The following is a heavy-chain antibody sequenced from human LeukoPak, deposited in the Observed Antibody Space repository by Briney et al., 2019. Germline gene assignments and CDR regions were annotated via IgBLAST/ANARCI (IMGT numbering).Heavy chain of an antibody. CDR2: IYHSGST. J-gene: IGHJ4*02. Sequence: SETLSLTCTVSGYSISSGYYWGWIRQPPGKGLEWIGSIYHSGSTYYNPSLKSRVTISVDTSKNQFSLKLSSVTAADTAVYYCARDIKPRPLGELSNWGQGTLVTVSS. V-gene: IGHV4-38-2*02. D-gene: IGHD3-16*02. CDR1: GYSISSGYY. CDR3: ARDIKPRPLGELSN.